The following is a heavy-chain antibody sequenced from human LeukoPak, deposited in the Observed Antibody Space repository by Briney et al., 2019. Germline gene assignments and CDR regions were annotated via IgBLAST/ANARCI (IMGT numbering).Heavy chain of an antibody. CDR3: ASTYYYDSSGYYFDY. Sequence: SVKVSCKASGYTFTSYFMHWVRQAPGQGLEWMGGIIPIFGTANYAQKFQGRVTITADESTSTAYMELSSLRSEDTAVYYCASTYYYDSSGYYFDYWGQGTLVTVSS. D-gene: IGHD3-22*01. CDR2: IIPIFGTA. CDR1: GYTFTSYF. J-gene: IGHJ4*02. V-gene: IGHV1-69*13.